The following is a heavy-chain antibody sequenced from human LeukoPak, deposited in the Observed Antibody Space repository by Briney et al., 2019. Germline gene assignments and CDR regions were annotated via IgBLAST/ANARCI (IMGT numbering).Heavy chain of an antibody. V-gene: IGHV3-23*01. CDR1: GFTFSSYA. Sequence: GGSLRLSCAASGFTFSSYAMSWVRQAPGKGLEWVSVISGSGGSTYYADSVKGRFTISRDNSKNTLYLQMNSLRAEDTTVYYCAKVGCSSTSCYPLGWYYYYMDVWGKGTTVTVSS. CDR3: AKVGCSSTSCYPLGWYYYYMDV. D-gene: IGHD2-2*01. CDR2: ISGSGGST. J-gene: IGHJ6*03.